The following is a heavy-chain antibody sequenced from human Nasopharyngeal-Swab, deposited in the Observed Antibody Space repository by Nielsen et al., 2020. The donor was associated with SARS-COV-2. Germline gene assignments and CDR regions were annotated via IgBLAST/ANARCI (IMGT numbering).Heavy chain of an antibody. J-gene: IGHJ3*02. Sequence: GESLKISCAASGFTFSSYDIHWVRQATGKGLEWVSAIGTAGDTYYPGSVKGRFTISRENAKNSLYLQMNSLRAEDTAVYYCARANVGGDAFDIWGQGTMVTVSS. V-gene: IGHV3-13*01. CDR3: ARANVGGDAFDI. CDR2: IGTAGDT. CDR1: GFTFSSYD. D-gene: IGHD3-10*01.